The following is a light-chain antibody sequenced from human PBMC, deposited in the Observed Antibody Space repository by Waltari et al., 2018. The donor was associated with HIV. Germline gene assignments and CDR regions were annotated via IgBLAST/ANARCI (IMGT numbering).Light chain of an antibody. Sequence: ETMMTQSPATLSVSPGERATLSCRASQSVSSNLAWYQQKPGQAPRLLLYGASTRATAIPARVSGSGSGTDFTLAISSLQSEDIAIYYCQQYNNWPQTFGQGTKVEIK. CDR2: GAS. V-gene: IGKV3-15*01. J-gene: IGKJ1*01. CDR3: QQYNNWPQT. CDR1: QSVSSN.